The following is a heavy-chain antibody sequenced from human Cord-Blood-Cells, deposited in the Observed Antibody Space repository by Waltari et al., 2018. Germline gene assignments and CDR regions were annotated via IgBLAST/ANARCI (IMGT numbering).Heavy chain of an antibody. J-gene: IGHJ2*01. CDR1: GFTFSSYS. V-gene: IGHV3-21*01. Sequence: EVQLVESGGGLVKPGGSLRLSCAASGFTFSSYSLNWVRQAPGKGLEWVSSISSSSSYIYYADSVKGRFTISRDNAKNSLYLQMNSLRAEDTAVYYCARDPGGIAARPNDWYFDLWGRGTLVTVSS. CDR3: ARDPGGIAARPNDWYFDL. D-gene: IGHD6-6*01. CDR2: ISSSSSYI.